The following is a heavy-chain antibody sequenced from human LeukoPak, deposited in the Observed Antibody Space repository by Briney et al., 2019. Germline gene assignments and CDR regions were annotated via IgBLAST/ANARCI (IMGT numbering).Heavy chain of an antibody. J-gene: IGHJ6*02. Sequence: GGSLRLSCAASGFTFSSYEMNWVRQAPGKGLEWVSYISSSGSTIYYADSVKGRFTISRDNAKNSLYLQMNSLRAEDTAVYYCARVGDCSGGSCYFRHYGMDVWGQGTTVTVSS. CDR2: ISSSGSTI. CDR3: ARVGDCSGGSCYFRHYGMDV. V-gene: IGHV3-48*03. D-gene: IGHD2-15*01. CDR1: GFTFSSYE.